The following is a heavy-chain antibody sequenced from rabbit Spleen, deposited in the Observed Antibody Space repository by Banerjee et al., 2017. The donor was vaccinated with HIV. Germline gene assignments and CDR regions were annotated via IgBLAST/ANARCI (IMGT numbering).Heavy chain of an antibody. CDR1: GVSFSSDNY. CDR3: ARGDGYAYGGYDL. D-gene: IGHD6-1*01. CDR2: MDIGSSGFT. Sequence: QSLEESGGDLVKPGASLTLTCTASGVSFSSDNYICWVRQAPGKGLEWIACMDIGSSGFTYFASWAKSRFTISKTSSTTVTLQMTSLTAADTATYFCARGDGYAYGGYDLWGQGTLVTVS. V-gene: IGHV1S40*01. J-gene: IGHJ4*01.